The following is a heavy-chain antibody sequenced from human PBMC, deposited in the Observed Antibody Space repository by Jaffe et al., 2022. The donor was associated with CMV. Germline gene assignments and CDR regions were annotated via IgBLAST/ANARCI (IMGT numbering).Heavy chain of an antibody. V-gene: IGHV4-39*01. D-gene: IGHD1-26*01. J-gene: IGHJ3*02. Sequence: QLQLQESGPGLVKPSETLSLTCTVSGGSISSSSYYWGWIRQPPGKGLEWIGSIYYSGSTYYNPSLKSRVTISVDTSKNQFSLKLSSVTAADTAVYYCARGTSGGSYYAGSGAFDIWGQGTMVTVSS. CDR2: IYYSGST. CDR3: ARGTSGGSYYAGSGAFDI. CDR1: GGSISSSSYY.